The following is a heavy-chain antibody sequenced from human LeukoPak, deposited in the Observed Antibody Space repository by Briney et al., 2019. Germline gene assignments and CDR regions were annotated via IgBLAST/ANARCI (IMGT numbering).Heavy chain of an antibody. J-gene: IGHJ6*02. D-gene: IGHD3-9*01. CDR2: ISGSGGST. CDR1: GFTFSSYA. V-gene: IGHV3-23*01. Sequence: PGGSLRLSCAASGFTFSSYAMSWVRQAPGKGLEWVSAISGSGGSTYYADSVKGRFTISRDNSKNTLYLQMNSLRAEDTAVYYCAKGPNFDWLLFDYYYGMDVWGQGTTVTVSS. CDR3: AKGPNFDWLLFDYYYGMDV.